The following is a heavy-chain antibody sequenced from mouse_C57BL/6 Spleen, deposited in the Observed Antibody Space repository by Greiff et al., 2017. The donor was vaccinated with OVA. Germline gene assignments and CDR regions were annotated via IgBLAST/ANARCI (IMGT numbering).Heavy chain of an antibody. Sequence: VQLKESEGGLVQPGSSMKLSCTASGFTFSDYYMAWVRQVPEKGLEWVANINYDGSSTYYLDSLKSRFIISRDNAKNILYLQMSSLKSEDTATYYCARDLYGSPYAMDYWGQGTSVTVSS. J-gene: IGHJ4*01. CDR1: GFTFSDYY. V-gene: IGHV5-16*01. CDR3: ARDLYGSPYAMDY. D-gene: IGHD2-2*01. CDR2: INYDGSST.